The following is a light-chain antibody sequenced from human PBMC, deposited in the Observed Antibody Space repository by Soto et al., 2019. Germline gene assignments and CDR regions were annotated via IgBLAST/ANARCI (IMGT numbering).Light chain of an antibody. J-gene: IGKJ5*01. Sequence: DVQMTQSPSSLSASVGDRVTITFRASQSINSYLNWYQQEPGKAPKFLIYAAPSLQSGVPSRFSGSGSGTDFTLTISSLQPEDFATYYCQQSYSTPITFGQGTRLEIK. CDR2: AAP. V-gene: IGKV1-39*01. CDR1: QSINSY. CDR3: QQSYSTPIT.